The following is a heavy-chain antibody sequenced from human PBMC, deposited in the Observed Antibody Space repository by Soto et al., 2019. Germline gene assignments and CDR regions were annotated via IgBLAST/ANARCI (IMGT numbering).Heavy chain of an antibody. CDR3: ARDGAVTTYYMDV. V-gene: IGHV3-33*01. D-gene: IGHD4-17*01. CDR1: GFTFSSYG. Sequence: LRLSCAASGFTFSSYGMHWVRQAPGKGLEWVAVIWYDGSNKYYADSVKGRFTISRDNSKNTLYLQMNSLRAEDTAVYYCARDGAVTTYYMDVWGKGTTVTVSS. CDR2: IWYDGSNK. J-gene: IGHJ6*03.